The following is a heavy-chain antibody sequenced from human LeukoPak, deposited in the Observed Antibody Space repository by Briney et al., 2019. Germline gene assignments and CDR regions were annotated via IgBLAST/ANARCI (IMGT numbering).Heavy chain of an antibody. V-gene: IGHV4-34*01. CDR3: ARGEGMVATPFWYYYYGMDV. CDR2: INHSGST. CDR1: GGSISSYY. Sequence: SETLSLTCTVSGGSISSYYWSWIRQPPGKGLEWIGEINHSGSTNYNPSLKSRVTISVDTSKNQFSLKLSFVTAADTAVYYCARGEGMVATPFWYYYYGMDVWGQGTTVTVSS. D-gene: IGHD5-12*01. J-gene: IGHJ6*02.